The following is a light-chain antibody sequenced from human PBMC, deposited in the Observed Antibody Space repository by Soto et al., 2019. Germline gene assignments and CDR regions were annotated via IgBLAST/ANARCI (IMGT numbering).Light chain of an antibody. CDR2: AAC. J-gene: IGKJ5*01. Sequence: SAFPLSASVGYIVTITGRASQSVSRYFNWYQQKPGSAPKPMIDAACTLQSGVPSRCRGSGSGTEFTLIVTSQQPEDSATYCRQQSYIRLTFGHGTRLDIK. CDR3: QQSYIRLT. V-gene: IGKV1-39*01. CDR1: QSVSRY.